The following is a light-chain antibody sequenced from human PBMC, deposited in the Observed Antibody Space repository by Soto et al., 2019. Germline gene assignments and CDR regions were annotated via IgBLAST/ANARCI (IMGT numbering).Light chain of an antibody. CDR2: GAS. CDR3: QQSYSTPLT. V-gene: IGKV3-20*01. CDR1: QSVSSSY. J-gene: IGKJ4*01. Sequence: DTVLTPSPSTLSLTAGERAPLSCRTSQSVSSSYLAWHQQKPGQAPRLLIYGASSRATGIPGRFSGSGSGTDFTLTISSLQPEDFATYYCQQSYSTPLTFGGGTKVDI.